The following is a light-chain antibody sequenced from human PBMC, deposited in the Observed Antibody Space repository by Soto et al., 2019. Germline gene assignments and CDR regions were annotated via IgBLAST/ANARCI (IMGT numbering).Light chain of an antibody. Sequence: EIVLTQSPATLSLSPGERATLSCRASQSVSSYLAWYQQKPGQAPRLLIYDASNRATGIPARFIGSGSGTDFTLTISSLEPEDFAVYYCQQRSNWPPSLTFGGGTKMEIK. J-gene: IGKJ4*01. CDR3: QQRSNWPPSLT. CDR1: QSVSSY. V-gene: IGKV3-11*01. CDR2: DAS.